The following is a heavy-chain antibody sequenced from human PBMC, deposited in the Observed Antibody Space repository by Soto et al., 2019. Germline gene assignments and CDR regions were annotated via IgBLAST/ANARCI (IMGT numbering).Heavy chain of an antibody. CDR1: GFTFSSYG. J-gene: IGHJ6*02. Sequence: GGSLRLSCAASGFTFSSYGMHWVRQAPGKGLEWVAVISYDGSNKYYADSVKGRFTISRDNSKNTLYLQMNSLRAEDTAVYYCAKGTRPLDYYYGMDVWGQGTTVTVSS. CDR2: ISYDGSNK. CDR3: AKGTRPLDYYYGMDV. V-gene: IGHV3-30*18.